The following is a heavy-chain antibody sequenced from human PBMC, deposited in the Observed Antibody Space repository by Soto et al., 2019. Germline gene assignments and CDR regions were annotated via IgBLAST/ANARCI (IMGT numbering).Heavy chain of an antibody. J-gene: IGHJ4*02. CDR2: IYYSGST. CDR1: GGSISSSSYY. D-gene: IGHD7-27*01. V-gene: IGHV4-39*07. CDR3: ARGANWGSRGASYYFDY. Sequence: SETLSLTCTVSGGSISSSSYYWGWIRQPPGKGLEWIGSIYYSGSTYYNPSLKSRVTISVDTSKNQFSLKLSSVTAADTAAYYCARGANWGSRGASYYFDYWGQGTLVTVSS.